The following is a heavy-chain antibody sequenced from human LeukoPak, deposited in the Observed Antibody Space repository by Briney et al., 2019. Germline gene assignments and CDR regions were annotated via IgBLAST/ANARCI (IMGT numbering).Heavy chain of an antibody. D-gene: IGHD3-22*01. V-gene: IGHV1-18*01. CDR2: ISAYNGNT. J-gene: IGHJ6*02. Sequence: GASVRVFFKASGYTFTSYGISWVRQAPGQGLEWMGWISAYNGNTNYAQKLQGRVTMTTDTSTSTAYMELRSPRSDDTAVYYCARELVYYYDSSGSYGMDVWGPGT. CDR1: GYTFTSYG. CDR3: ARELVYYYDSSGSYGMDV.